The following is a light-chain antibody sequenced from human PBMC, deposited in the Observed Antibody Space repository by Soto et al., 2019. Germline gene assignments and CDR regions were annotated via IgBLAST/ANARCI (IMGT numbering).Light chain of an antibody. CDR1: KNDIGVYDF. J-gene: IGLJ1*01. CDR2: EVV. Sequence: QSALAQPASLSGSPGQSVTISCTGTKNDIGVYDFVSWYQHHPGKAPRLIIYEVVQRPSGVPDRFSGSKSGNTASLTVSGLQAADEADYFCKSYAGSNTYVFGSGTKVTVL. CDR3: KSYAGSNTYV. V-gene: IGLV2-8*01.